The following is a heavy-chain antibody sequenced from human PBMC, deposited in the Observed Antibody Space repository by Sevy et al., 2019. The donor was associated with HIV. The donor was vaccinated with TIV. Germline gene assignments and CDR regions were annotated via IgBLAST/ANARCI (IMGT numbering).Heavy chain of an antibody. Sequence: ASVKVSCKASGGTFSSYAISWVRQAPGQGLEWMGGIIPIFGTANYAQKFQGRVTITADESTSTAYMELSSLRSEDTAVYYCAGDDSAMIVVATGGYYYYGMDVWGQGTTVTVSS. CDR1: GGTFSSYA. V-gene: IGHV1-69*13. CDR2: IIPIFGTA. J-gene: IGHJ6*02. CDR3: AGDDSAMIVVATGGYYYYGMDV. D-gene: IGHD3-22*01.